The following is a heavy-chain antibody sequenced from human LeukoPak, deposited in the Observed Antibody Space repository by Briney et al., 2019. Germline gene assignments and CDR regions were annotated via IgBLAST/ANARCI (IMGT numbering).Heavy chain of an antibody. V-gene: IGHV4-39*01. CDR1: GGSISSTSYY. D-gene: IGHD1/OR15-1a*01. Sequence: SETLSLTCTVAGGSISSTSYYWGRIRHPPGRGREWIASVDHSGGTYNNPSLQSRVSTSVDTSKNQFSLRLNSVTAADTAVYYCASLKKQHLRLSPPDYWGQGTLVTVSS. CDR3: ASLKKQHLRLSPPDY. J-gene: IGHJ4*02. CDR2: VDHSGGT.